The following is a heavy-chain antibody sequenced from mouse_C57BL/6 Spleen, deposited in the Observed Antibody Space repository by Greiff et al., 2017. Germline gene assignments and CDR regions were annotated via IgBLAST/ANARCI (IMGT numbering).Heavy chain of an antibody. Sequence: EVQRVESGGGLVKPGGSLKLSCAASGFTFSDYGMHWVRQAPEKGLEWVAYISSGSSTIYYADTVKGRFTISRDNAKNTLFLQMTSLRSEDTAMYYCARTITTVVAPFDYWGQGTTLTVSS. CDR2: ISSGSSTI. CDR3: ARTITTVVAPFDY. V-gene: IGHV5-17*01. J-gene: IGHJ2*01. D-gene: IGHD1-1*01. CDR1: GFTFSDYG.